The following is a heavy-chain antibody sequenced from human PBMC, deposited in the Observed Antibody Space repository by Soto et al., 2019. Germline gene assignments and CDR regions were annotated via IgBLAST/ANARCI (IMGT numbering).Heavy chain of an antibody. J-gene: IGHJ6*02. CDR3: AKESSSSSWYQYYYYYGMDV. V-gene: IGHV3-9*01. D-gene: IGHD6-13*01. Sequence: GGSLRLSCAASGFTFDDYAMHWVRQAPGKGLEWVSGISWNSGSIGYADSVKGRFTISRDNAKNSLYLQMNSLRAEDTALYYCAKESSSSSWYQYYYYYGMDVWGQGTTVTVSS. CDR1: GFTFDDYA. CDR2: ISWNSGSI.